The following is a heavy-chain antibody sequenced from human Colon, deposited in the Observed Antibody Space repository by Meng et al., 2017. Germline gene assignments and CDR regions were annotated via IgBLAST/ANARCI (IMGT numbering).Heavy chain of an antibody. CDR1: VDSISSEFW. V-gene: IGHV4-4*03. D-gene: IGHD1-7*01. Sequence: QTSAEGLLKPPGTLSLTSTGAVDSISSEFWWSWVRQPPGKELEWIGEVYNRGDTNYNPSLKSRVDISVDKSKNQFYLSLFSVTAADTAVYYCGRDQGRELINHWGQGTLVTVSS. CDR2: VYNRGDT. CDR3: GRDQGRELINH. J-gene: IGHJ4*02.